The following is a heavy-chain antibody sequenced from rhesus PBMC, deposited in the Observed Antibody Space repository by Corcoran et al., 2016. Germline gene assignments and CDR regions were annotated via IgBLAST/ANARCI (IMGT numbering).Heavy chain of an antibody. V-gene: IGHV4-127*01. CDR3: ARDAKYEDDYGYYYTVGYFEF. J-gene: IGHJ1*01. CDR2: IGGSSGST. Sequence: QVQLQESGPGLVKPSETLSLTCSVSGYSLSSGSGWSWLRQPPGKGLEGVGYIGGSSGSTNYNPSLKSRVTISKDTSKNQFSLKLSSVTAADTAVYYCARDAKYEDDYGYYYTVGYFEFWGQGALVTVSS. CDR1: GYSLSSGSG. D-gene: IGHD3-9*01.